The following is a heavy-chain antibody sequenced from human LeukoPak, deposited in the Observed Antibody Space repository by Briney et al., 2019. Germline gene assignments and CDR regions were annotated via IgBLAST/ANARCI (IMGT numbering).Heavy chain of an antibody. D-gene: IGHD2-15*01. J-gene: IGHJ4*02. CDR2: IYYSGST. Sequence: SETLSLTYSVSGGSISSYYWSWIRQPPGKGLEWIGYIYYSGSTNYNPSLKSRVTISVDTSKNQFSLKLNSVTAADTAVYYCARGARYCSGGSCYDYWGQGTLVTVSS. V-gene: IGHV4-59*01. CDR3: ARGARYCSGGSCYDY. CDR1: GGSISSYY.